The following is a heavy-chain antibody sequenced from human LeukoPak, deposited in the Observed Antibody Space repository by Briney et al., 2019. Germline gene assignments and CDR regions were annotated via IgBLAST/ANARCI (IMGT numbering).Heavy chain of an antibody. J-gene: IGHJ6*03. CDR3: TKELHVAVAVADYYYFYMDV. Sequence: PGGSLRLSCAASGFAFSSFAMCWVRQSPGKGLEWLPTINGGGNTTFYADSVKGRFTISRDNSKNTLYLHMDSLRPDDTAIYYCTKELHVAVAVADYYYFYMDVWGRGTAVTVSS. CDR1: GFAFSSFA. CDR2: INGGGNTT. V-gene: IGHV3-23*01. D-gene: IGHD6-19*01.